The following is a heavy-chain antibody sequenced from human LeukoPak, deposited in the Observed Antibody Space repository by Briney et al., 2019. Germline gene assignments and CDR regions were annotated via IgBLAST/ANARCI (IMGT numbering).Heavy chain of an antibody. J-gene: IGHJ4*02. V-gene: IGHV3-74*03. D-gene: IGHD5/OR15-5a*01. CDR3: ACLPGPRRDFDY. Sequence: GGSLRLSCAASGFTFSSYWMHWVRQAPGKGLVWVSRINSDGSSITYADSVKGRFTISRDNAKNSLYLQMNSLRAEDTAVYYCACLPGPRRDFDYWGQGTLVTVSS. CDR1: GFTFSSYW. CDR2: INSDGSSI.